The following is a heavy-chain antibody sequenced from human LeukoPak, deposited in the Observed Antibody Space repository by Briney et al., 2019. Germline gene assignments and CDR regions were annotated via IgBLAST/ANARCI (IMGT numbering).Heavy chain of an antibody. D-gene: IGHD6-13*01. J-gene: IGHJ4*02. Sequence: ASVKVSCKASGYTFTGFYMHWVRQAPGQGLEWMGRINPNSGGTNYVQKFQGRVTMTRDTSISTVHMELSRLRSDDTAVYYCLSAGVTGDDSWGQGTLVTVSS. V-gene: IGHV1-2*06. CDR2: INPNSGGT. CDR3: LSAGVTGDDS. CDR1: GYTFTGFY.